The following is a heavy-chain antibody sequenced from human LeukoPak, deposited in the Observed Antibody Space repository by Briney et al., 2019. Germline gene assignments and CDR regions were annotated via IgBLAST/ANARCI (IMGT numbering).Heavy chain of an antibody. V-gene: IGHV4-39*01. CDR3: ASPKMTTVTLFDH. CDR1: GGSISSSSYY. J-gene: IGHJ4*02. CDR2: IYYSGST. D-gene: IGHD4-17*01. Sequence: SETLSLTCTVSGGSISSSSYYWGWLRQPPGKGLEWIGSIYYSGSTYYNPSLKSRVTISVDTSKNQFSLKLSSVTAADTAVYYCASPKMTTVTLFDHWGQGTLVTVSS.